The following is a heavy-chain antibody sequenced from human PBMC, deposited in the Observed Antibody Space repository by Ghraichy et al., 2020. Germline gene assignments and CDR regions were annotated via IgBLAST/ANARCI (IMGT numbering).Heavy chain of an antibody. CDR3: ARLKKNWNHSPYLDRFDY. V-gene: IGHV4-39*01. J-gene: IGHJ4*02. CDR2: IYYSGST. D-gene: IGHD1-14*01. Sequence: SETLSLTCTVSGGSISSSSYYWGWIRQPPGKGLEWIGSIYYSGSTYYNPSLKSRVTISVDTSKNQFSLKLSSVTAADTAVYYCARLKKNWNHSPYLDRFDYWGQGTLVTVSS. CDR1: GGSISSSSYY.